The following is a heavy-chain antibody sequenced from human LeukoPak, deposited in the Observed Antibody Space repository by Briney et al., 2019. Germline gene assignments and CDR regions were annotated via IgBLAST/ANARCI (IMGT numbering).Heavy chain of an antibody. Sequence: GGSLRLSCAASGFTFSGNWMGWVRQAPGKGLEWVANINEAGNEKYYGDSVTGRFTIARDNANKLLDLQMNSLRGDDSAVYYCVRDDGSLIGRDWGQGTMVTVSS. CDR2: INEAGNEK. CDR3: VRDDGSLIGRD. J-gene: IGHJ3*01. D-gene: IGHD2/OR15-2a*01. CDR1: GFTFSGNW. V-gene: IGHV3-7*01.